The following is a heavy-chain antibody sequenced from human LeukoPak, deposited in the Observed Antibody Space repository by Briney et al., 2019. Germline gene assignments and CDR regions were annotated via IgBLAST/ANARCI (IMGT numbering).Heavy chain of an antibody. V-gene: IGHV4-34*01. CDR3: ARAEAVLYYYDSSGYLGPDAFDI. D-gene: IGHD3-22*01. Sequence: SETLSLTCAVYGGSFSGYYWSWIRQPPGKGLEWIGEINHSGNTNYNPSLKSRVTISVDTSKNQFSLKLSSVTAADTAVYYCARAEAVLYYYDSSGYLGPDAFDIWGQGTMVTVSS. J-gene: IGHJ3*02. CDR2: INHSGNT. CDR1: GGSFSGYY.